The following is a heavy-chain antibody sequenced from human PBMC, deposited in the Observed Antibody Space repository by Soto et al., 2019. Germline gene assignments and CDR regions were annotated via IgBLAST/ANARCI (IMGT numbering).Heavy chain of an antibody. J-gene: IGHJ4*02. CDR3: ARYRREAVAGYTLDN. V-gene: IGHV4-59*01. CDR1: GVSISSTY. D-gene: IGHD6-13*01. CDR2: VDNSGST. Sequence: SETLSLTCTVSGVSISSTYWTWIRQPPGKGLEWIGYVDNSGSTNYNPSLKSRVTISEDTSKSQLSLKVNAMTAADTAVYYCARYRREAVAGYTLDNWGQGILVTVSS.